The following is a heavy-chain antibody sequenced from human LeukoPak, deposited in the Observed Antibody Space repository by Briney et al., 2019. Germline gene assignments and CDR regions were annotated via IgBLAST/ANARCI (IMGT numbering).Heavy chain of an antibody. CDR1: GGSISNTNW. CDR2: VHLDGRT. J-gene: IGHJ4*02. D-gene: IGHD3-3*01. CDR3: AREGGFYRPLDY. Sequence: KTSGTLSLTCGVSGGSISNTNWWTWVRQPPGKGLEWIGEVHLDGRTNYNPSLKSRLIMSVDLPENHISLKLTSVTAAGTAVYYCAREGGFYRPLDYSGQGTLVTVSS. V-gene: IGHV4-4*02.